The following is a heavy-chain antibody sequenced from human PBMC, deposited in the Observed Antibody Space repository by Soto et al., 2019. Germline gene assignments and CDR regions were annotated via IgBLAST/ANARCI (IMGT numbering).Heavy chain of an antibody. J-gene: IGHJ6*02. Sequence: NPSETLSLTCAVYGGSFSGYYWSWIRQPPGKGLEWIGEINHSGSTNYNPSLKSRVTISVDTSKNQFSLKLSSVTAADTAVYYCARVSGGDAAAVLRAWLSKSFYYYYGMDVWGQGTTVTVSS. CDR2: INHSGST. D-gene: IGHD3-16*01. CDR3: ARVSGGDAAAVLRAWLSKSFYYYYGMDV. CDR1: GGSFSGYY. V-gene: IGHV4-34*01.